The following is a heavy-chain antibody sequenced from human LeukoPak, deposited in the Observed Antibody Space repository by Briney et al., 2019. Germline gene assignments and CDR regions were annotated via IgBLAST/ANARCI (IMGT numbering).Heavy chain of an antibody. CDR2: VSPGGYT. CDR3: ARIRCGHGHHMCYSH. V-gene: IGHV4-34*01. CDR1: GVSISDYY. J-gene: IGHJ4*02. Sequence: SETLSLTCAVSGVSISDYYWSWIRQCPGKGLEWIGQVSPGGYTNYNPSLKSRVIISEDPSESHLSLRLRSVTAADTAMYCCARIRCGHGHHMCYSHWAQGTLVTVSS. D-gene: IGHD2-21*01.